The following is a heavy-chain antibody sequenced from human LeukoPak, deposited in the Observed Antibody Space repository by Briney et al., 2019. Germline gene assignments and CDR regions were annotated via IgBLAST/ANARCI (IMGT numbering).Heavy chain of an antibody. D-gene: IGHD1-26*01. V-gene: IGHV3-21*01. Sequence: KSGGSLRLSCATSGFTFSTYTMNWVRQAPGKGLEWVSSINGRSNYIYYADSVEGRFTISRDNAKNSLYLQMNSLRIADKAVYYCAREDGIVGDSSAFDIWGQGTMVTVSS. J-gene: IGHJ3*02. CDR1: GFTFSTYT. CDR2: INGRSNYI. CDR3: AREDGIVGDSSAFDI.